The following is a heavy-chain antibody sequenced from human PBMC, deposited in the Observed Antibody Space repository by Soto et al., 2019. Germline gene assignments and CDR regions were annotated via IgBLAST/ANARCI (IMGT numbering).Heavy chain of an antibody. Sequence: QITLKESSPTLVKPTQTLTLTCSFSGFSLYTGGVGVGWIRQPPGKALEWLALLYWDDTRRYNPSLKNTLTSAKDTSENQVVLTVTDMGPVDTGTYLCAHYTTDTYFDVWGKGATVTVSS. CDR3: AHYTTDTYFDV. J-gene: IGHJ6*04. D-gene: IGHD1-1*01. CDR2: LYWDDTR. CDR1: GFSLYTGGVG. V-gene: IGHV2-5*02.